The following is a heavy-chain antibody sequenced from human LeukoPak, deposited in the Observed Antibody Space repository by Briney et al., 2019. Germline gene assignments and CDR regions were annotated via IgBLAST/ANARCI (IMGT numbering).Heavy chain of an antibody. Sequence: GGSLRLSCAASGFTFSSYAMHWVRQAPGKGLEWVAVISYDGSNKYYADSVKGRFTISRDNSKNTLYLQMNSLRAEDTAVYYCARDSVRAAFDTWGQGTMVTASS. CDR2: ISYDGSNK. J-gene: IGHJ3*02. D-gene: IGHD5/OR15-5a*01. CDR1: GFTFSSYA. CDR3: ARDSVRAAFDT. V-gene: IGHV3-30-3*01.